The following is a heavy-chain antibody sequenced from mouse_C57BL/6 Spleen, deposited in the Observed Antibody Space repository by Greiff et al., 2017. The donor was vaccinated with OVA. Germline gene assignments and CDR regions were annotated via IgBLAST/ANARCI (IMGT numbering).Heavy chain of an antibody. D-gene: IGHD1-2*01. V-gene: IGHV1-15*01. Sequence: VQLQQSGAELVRPGASVTLSCKASGYTYTDYEMHWVKQTPVHGLEWIGAIDPETGGTAYNQKFKGKATLTADKSSSTAYMELRSLTSEDSAVYYCTSTAYFEDWGKGTTLTVAS. CDR3: TSTAYFED. J-gene: IGHJ2*01. CDR2: IDPETGGT. CDR1: GYTYTDYE.